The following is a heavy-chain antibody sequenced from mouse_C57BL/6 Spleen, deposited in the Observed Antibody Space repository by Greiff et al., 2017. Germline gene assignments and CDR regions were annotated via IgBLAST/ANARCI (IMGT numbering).Heavy chain of an antibody. J-gene: IGHJ2*01. CDR2: INPYNGAT. CDR1: GYSFTGYF. Sequence: EVKVVESGPELVKPGDSVKISCKASGYSFTGYFMTWVMQSHGKSLEWIGRINPYNGATFYNQQFKGTATLPVDTSWSTAHRGLRSLASEDSAVYYCARVNMGLRETQYYCDYGGQGTTRTVSS. V-gene: IGHV1-20*01. CDR3: ARVNMGLRETQYYCDY. D-gene: IGHD2-4*01.